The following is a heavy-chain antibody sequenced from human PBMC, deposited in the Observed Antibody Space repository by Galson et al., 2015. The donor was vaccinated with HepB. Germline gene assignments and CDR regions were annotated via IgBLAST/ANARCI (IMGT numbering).Heavy chain of an antibody. D-gene: IGHD4-17*01. CDR1: GFTFSSYA. CDR2: ITSRDST. V-gene: IGHV3-23*01. CDR3: AKGVQTTIFEY. Sequence: SLRLSCAASGFTFSSYAMSWVRQAPGKGLEWVSLITSRDSTYYADSVKGRFTISRDNHKSTLYLHLSSLRAADTAVYYCAKGVQTTIFEYWGQGTLVTVSS. J-gene: IGHJ4*02.